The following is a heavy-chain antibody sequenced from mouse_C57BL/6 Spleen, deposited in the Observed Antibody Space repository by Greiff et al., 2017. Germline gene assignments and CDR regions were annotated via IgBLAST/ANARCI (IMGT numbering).Heavy chain of an antibody. D-gene: IGHD2-3*01. J-gene: IGHJ4*01. CDR3: ARHAIYDGYYAMDY. V-gene: IGHV5-9*04. CDR2: ISGGGGNI. CDR1: GFTFSSYT. Sequence: EVKLVESGGGLVKPGGSLKLSCAASGFTFSSYTMSWVRQTPEKRLEWVATISGGGGNIYYPDSVKGRFTISRDNAKNTLYLQMSSLRSEDTAVYYCARHAIYDGYYAMDYWGKGTSVTVSS.